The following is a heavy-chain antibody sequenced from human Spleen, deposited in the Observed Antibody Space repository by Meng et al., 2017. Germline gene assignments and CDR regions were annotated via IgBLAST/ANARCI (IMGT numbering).Heavy chain of an antibody. CDR3: ARDEDISAAGKLFGDY. CDR2: INPKSGDT. V-gene: IGHV1-2*06. J-gene: IGHJ4*02. D-gene: IGHD6-13*01. CDR1: GYNFPDYW. Sequence: HVDLVEAGAEVKKPGASVKVSCKPSGYNFPDYWLHWVRRAPGQGLEWMGRINPKSGDTHYAQRFQGRVTMTGDTSISTAYMELSGLRSDDTAMYYCARDEDISAAGKLFGDYWGQGTLVTVSS.